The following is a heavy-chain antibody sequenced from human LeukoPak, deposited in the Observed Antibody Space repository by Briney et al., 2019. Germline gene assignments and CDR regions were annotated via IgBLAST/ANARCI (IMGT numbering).Heavy chain of an antibody. CDR1: GGSISSSSYY. CDR3: ARGYRELLWFGELLGAFDI. CDR2: INYSGST. D-gene: IGHD3-10*01. V-gene: IGHV4-39*07. J-gene: IGHJ3*02. Sequence: SETLSLTCTVSGGSISSSSYYWGWIRQPPGKGLEWIGSINYSGSTYYNPSLKSRVTISVDTSKNQFSLKLSSVTAADTAVYYCARGYRELLWFGELLGAFDIWGQGTMVTVSS.